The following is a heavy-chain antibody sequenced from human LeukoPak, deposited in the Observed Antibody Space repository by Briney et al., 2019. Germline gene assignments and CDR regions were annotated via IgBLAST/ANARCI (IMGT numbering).Heavy chain of an antibody. V-gene: IGHV3-11*01. CDR3: AKKVVVGATSPYSDFQD. Sequence: GGSLRLSCAASGFTFSDYYMSWIRQAPGKGLEWISYISNSGGIIYYADSVRGRFTISRDNAKSSLFLQMNSLRAEDTAVYYCAKKVVVGATSPYSDFQDWGQGTLVTVSS. CDR1: GFTFSDYY. CDR2: ISNSGGII. D-gene: IGHD1-26*01. J-gene: IGHJ1*01.